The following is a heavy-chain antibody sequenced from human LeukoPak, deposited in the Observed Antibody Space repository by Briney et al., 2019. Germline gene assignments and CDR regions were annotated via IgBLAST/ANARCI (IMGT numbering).Heavy chain of an antibody. CDR1: GGSISSYY. J-gene: IGHJ6*03. Sequence: SETLSLTCTGSGGSISSYYWSWIRQPPGKGLEWIGYIYDSGSANYNPSLKSRVAISVDASKKQFSLNLSSVTAADTAVYYCARHADCRTISCSYFHNMDVWGKGITVTVSS. CDR3: ARHADCRTISCSYFHNMDV. CDR2: IYDSGSA. V-gene: IGHV4-59*08. D-gene: IGHD2-15*01.